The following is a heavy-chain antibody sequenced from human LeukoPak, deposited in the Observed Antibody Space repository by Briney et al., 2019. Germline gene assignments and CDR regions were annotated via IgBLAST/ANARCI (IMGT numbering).Heavy chain of an antibody. CDR3: ARASYDFWSGYYSGWFY. CDR1: GFTFSSYW. Sequence: GGSLRLSCAASGFTFSSYWMHWVRQAPGKGLVWVSRINSDGSSTSYADSVKGRFTISRDNAKNTLYLQMNSLRAEDTAVYYCARASYDFWSGYYSGWFYWGQGTLVTVSS. CDR2: INSDGSST. J-gene: IGHJ4*02. V-gene: IGHV3-74*01. D-gene: IGHD3-3*01.